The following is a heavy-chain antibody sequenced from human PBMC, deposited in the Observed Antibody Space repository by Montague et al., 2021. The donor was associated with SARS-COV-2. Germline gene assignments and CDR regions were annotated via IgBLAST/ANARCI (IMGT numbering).Heavy chain of an antibody. D-gene: IGHD4-17*01. CDR2: IYSSGST. CDR3: ARDYGDYSYYYGLEV. V-gene: IGHV4-61*02. Sequence: TLSLTCTVSGGSIRSGSYYWSWIRQPAGKGLEWIGSIYSSGSTNYNPSLKSRVTMSVDTSKNQFSLKVSSVTAADTAVYYCARDYGDYSYYYGLEVWGQGTTVTVSS. CDR1: GGSIRSGSYY. J-gene: IGHJ6*02.